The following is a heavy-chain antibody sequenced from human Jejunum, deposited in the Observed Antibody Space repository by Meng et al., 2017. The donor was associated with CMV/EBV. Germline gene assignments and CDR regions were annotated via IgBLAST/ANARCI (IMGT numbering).Heavy chain of an antibody. CDR3: ARDRGDYDILTGYYANWVDP. CDR2: IHYSGSN. Sequence: SSHYWTWIRQPPGKGLEWIGCIHYSGSNNYNPSLKSRVTISLDTSKNQFSLRLTSVTAADTAVYYCARDRGDYDILTGYYANWVDPWGQGTLVTVSS. D-gene: IGHD3-9*01. J-gene: IGHJ5*02. V-gene: IGHV4-59*11. CDR1: SSHY.